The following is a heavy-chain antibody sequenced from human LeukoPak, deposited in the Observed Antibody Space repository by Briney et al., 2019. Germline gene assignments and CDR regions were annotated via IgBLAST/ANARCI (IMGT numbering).Heavy chain of an antibody. V-gene: IGHV4-34*01. Sequence: SETLSLTCAVYGGSFSGYYWSWIRQPPGKGLEWIGEINHSGSTNYNPSLKSRVTISVDTSKNQFSLKLSSVTAADTAVYYCARVYRRWHPTLLYYFDYWGQGTLVTVSS. CDR2: INHSGST. CDR1: GGSFSGYY. CDR3: ARVYRRWHPTLLYYFDY. D-gene: IGHD4-23*01. J-gene: IGHJ4*02.